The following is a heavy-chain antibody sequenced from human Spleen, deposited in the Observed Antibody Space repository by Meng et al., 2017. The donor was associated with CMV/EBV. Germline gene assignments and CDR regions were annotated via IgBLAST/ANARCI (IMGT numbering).Heavy chain of an antibody. CDR2: ISWSSGRI. V-gene: IGHV3-9*01. D-gene: IGHD6-6*01. CDR3: ARDGSSSSYYYYYGMDV. CDR1: GFTFDNSA. J-gene: IGHJ6*02. Sequence: SLKISCAASGFTFDNSAMHWVRQAPGKGLEWVSYISWSSGRIGYADSVKGRFTISRDNAKNSLYLQMNSLRAEDTAVYYCARDGSSSSYYYYYGMDVWGQGTTVTVSS.